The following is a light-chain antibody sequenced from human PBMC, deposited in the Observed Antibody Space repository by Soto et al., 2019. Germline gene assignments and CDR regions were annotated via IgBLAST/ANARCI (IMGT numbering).Light chain of an antibody. Sequence: DIVMTQSPDSLAVSLGERATINCKSSQSLLYSSNNKNYLAWYQQKPGQPPKLLIYWASTRESGVPDRFSGSESGTDFTLTISSLQAEDVAVYYCQHYYTPPYTFGQGTKLEIK. CDR3: QHYYTPPYT. CDR1: QSLLYSSNNKNY. J-gene: IGKJ2*01. V-gene: IGKV4-1*01. CDR2: WAS.